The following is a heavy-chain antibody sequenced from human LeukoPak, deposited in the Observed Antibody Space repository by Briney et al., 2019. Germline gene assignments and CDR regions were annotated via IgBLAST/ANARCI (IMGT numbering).Heavy chain of an antibody. J-gene: IGHJ5*02. CDR1: GGSISSSSYY. V-gene: IGHV4-39*07. Sequence: PSETLSLTCTVSGGSISSSSYYWGWIRQPPGKGLEWIGEINHSGGTNYNPSLKSRVTISVDTSKNQFSLKLSSVTAADTAVYYCARGGPARWLQFVDWFDPWGQGTLVTVPS. D-gene: IGHD5-24*01. CDR2: INHSGGT. CDR3: ARGGPARWLQFVDWFDP.